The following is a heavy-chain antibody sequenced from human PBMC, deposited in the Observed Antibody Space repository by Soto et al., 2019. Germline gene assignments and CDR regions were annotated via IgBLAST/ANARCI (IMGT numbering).Heavy chain of an antibody. CDR3: AKMASSGTLNWFDP. V-gene: IGHV1-8*02. CDR1: GYTFINYD. CDR2: MNPGSGKT. J-gene: IGHJ5*02. Sequence: ASVKVSCKASGYTFINYDISWVRQATGQGLEWMGWMNPGSGKTGYANKFQGRVTMTRDASTSTAHLELSSLTSEDTAVYYCAKMASSGTLNWFDPWGQGTLVTVSS. D-gene: IGHD2-8*01.